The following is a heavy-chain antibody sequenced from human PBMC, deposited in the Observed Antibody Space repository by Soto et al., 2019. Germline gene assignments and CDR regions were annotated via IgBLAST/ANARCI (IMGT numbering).Heavy chain of an antibody. CDR2: IYYSGST. CDR1: GGSISSGDYY. Sequence: QVQLQESGPGLVKPSQTLSLTCTVSGGSISSGDYYWSWIRQPPGKGLEWIGYIYYSGSTYYNPSLKSRVTISVDTAKNQFALKLSSVTAADTAVYYCARDAGGIAGIDYWGQGTLVTVSS. CDR3: ARDAGGIAGIDY. V-gene: IGHV4-30-4*01. J-gene: IGHJ4*02. D-gene: IGHD6-13*01.